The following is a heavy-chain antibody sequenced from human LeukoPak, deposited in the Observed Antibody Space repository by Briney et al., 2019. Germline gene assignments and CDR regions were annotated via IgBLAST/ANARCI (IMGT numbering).Heavy chain of an antibody. CDR3: ARKDYYGSYV. CDR1: GGSFSGYY. D-gene: IGHD3-10*01. CDR2: INHSGST. Sequence: SETLSLTCAVYGGSFSGYYWSWIRQPPGKGLEWIGEINHSGSTNYNPSLKSRVIISVDTSKNQFSLKLSSVTAADTAVYYCARKDYYGSYVWGHGTTVTVSS. J-gene: IGHJ6*02. V-gene: IGHV4-34*01.